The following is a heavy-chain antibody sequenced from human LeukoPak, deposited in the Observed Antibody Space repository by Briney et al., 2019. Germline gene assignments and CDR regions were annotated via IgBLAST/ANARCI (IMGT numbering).Heavy chain of an antibody. D-gene: IGHD5-24*01. CDR2: MNIDGSEK. CDR1: GFTFSNYW. Sequence: GGSLRLSCAASGFTFSNYWMGWVRQAPGKRLEWVANMNIDGSEKYYADSVKGRFSISRDNARNSVYLQMASLRVEDTAVYYCARVADGDKYGGRDYWGQGALVIVSS. J-gene: IGHJ4*02. CDR3: ARVADGDKYGGRDY. V-gene: IGHV3-7*01.